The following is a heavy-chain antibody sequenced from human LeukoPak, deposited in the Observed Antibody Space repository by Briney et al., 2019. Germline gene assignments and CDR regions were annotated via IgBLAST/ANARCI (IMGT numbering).Heavy chain of an antibody. J-gene: IGHJ6*03. D-gene: IGHD2-2*01. Sequence: PSETLSLTCTVSGYSISSGFYWGWIRQPPGKGLEWIGSIYHSGSTYYNPSLKSRVTISVDTSKNQFSLKLSSVTAADTAVYYCARVEYQLLPYYYYYMDVWGKGTTVTISS. CDR2: IYHSGST. CDR1: GYSISSGFY. V-gene: IGHV4-38-2*02. CDR3: ARVEYQLLPYYYYYMDV.